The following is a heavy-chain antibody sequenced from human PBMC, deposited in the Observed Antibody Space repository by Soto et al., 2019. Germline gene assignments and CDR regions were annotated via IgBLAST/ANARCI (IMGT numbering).Heavy chain of an antibody. CDR2: ISGSGDST. J-gene: IGHJ6*02. Sequence: GGSLRLSGAASGFTFSSYSLTWVRQAPWKGLEWVSAISGSGDSTYYADSVKGRFTIFRDNSKNTVYLQMNSLRAEDTAVYYCLHYYDSSGNFYGMDGWGQGTTLPVSS. D-gene: IGHD3-22*01. CDR1: GFTFSSYS. CDR3: LHYYDSSGNFYGMDG. V-gene: IGHV3-23*01.